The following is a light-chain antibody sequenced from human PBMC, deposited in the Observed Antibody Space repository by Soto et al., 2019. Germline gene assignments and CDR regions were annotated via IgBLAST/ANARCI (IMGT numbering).Light chain of an antibody. V-gene: IGKV1-5*03. CDR2: KTS. CDR3: QQYYSRES. Sequence: DIQMTQSPSIVSASVGDTVTITCRASQAVNPWLAWHQQKAGKVPRVLIYKTSDLENGVPSRFSGSGSGTEFTLALSTLQPADVATCYCQQYYSRESFGQGTKV. CDR1: QAVNPW. J-gene: IGKJ1*01.